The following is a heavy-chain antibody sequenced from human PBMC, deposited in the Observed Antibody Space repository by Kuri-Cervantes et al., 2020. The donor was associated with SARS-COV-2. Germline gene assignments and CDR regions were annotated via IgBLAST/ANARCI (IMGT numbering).Heavy chain of an antibody. J-gene: IGHJ2*01. CDR3: ARVFRAGPGEYFDL. CDR1: GFTFSDYY. V-gene: IGHV3-11*01. CDR2: ISSSGSTI. D-gene: IGHD3-10*02. Sequence: GESLKISCAASGFTFSDYYMSWIRQAPGKGLEWVSYISSSGSTIYYADSVKGRFTISRDNAKNSLYLQMNSLRAEDTAVYYCARVFRAGPGEYFDLWGRGTLVTVSS.